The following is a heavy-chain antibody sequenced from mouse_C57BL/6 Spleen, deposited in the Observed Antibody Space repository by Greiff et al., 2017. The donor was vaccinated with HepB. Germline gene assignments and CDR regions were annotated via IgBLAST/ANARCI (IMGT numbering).Heavy chain of an antibody. CDR3: ARKSGYDYAMDY. J-gene: IGHJ4*01. CDR2: INPSTGGT. CDR1: GYSFTGYY. Sequence: EVQLQQSGPELVKPGASVKISCKASGYSFTGYYMNWVKQSPEKSLEWIGEINPSTGGTTYNQKFKAKATLTVDKSSSTAYMQLKSLTSEDSAVYYCARKSGYDYAMDYWGQGTSVTVSS. V-gene: IGHV1-42*01. D-gene: IGHD2-2*01.